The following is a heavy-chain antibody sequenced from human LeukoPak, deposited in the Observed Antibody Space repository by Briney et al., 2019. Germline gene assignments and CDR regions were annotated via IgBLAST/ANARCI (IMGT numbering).Heavy chain of an antibody. D-gene: IGHD2-2*01. V-gene: IGHV4-59*11. CDR1: GGSHSRQY. CDR2: HSYSGST. J-gene: IGHJ4*02. CDR3: ARERVGYCSSTSCSPPYYFDY. Sequence: SETLSLLRTFSGGSHSRQYWRWIRQPPGKALVCIGYHSYSGSTNHNPSLKSRVTISIDTSKIQFSLKLSSVTAADTARYYCARERVGYCSSTSCSPPYYFDYWGQGTLVTVSS.